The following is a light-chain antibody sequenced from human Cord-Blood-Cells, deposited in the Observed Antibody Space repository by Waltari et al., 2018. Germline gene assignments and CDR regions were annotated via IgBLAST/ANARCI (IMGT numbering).Light chain of an antibody. CDR3: QQRSNWLT. CDR2: DAS. V-gene: IGKV3-11*01. Sequence: EIVLTQSPYTLYLSPGDRATLSCRASQSVSSYLAWYQQKPGQAPRLLIYDASNRATGIPARFSGSGSGTDFTLTISSLEPEDFAVYYCQQRSNWLTFGGGTKVEIK. CDR1: QSVSSY. J-gene: IGKJ4*01.